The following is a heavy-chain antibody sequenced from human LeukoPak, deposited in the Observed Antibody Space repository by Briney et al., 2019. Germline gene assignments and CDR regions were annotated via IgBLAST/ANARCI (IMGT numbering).Heavy chain of an antibody. V-gene: IGHV4-34*01. CDR1: GGSFSGYY. Sequence: SETLSLTCAVYGGSFSGYYWSWIRQPPGKGLEWIGEINQSGSTNQNPSLKSRLTISADTSKNQFSLKLSSVTAADTAVYYCARGVGSGWYWAYFDYWGQGTLVTVSS. CDR3: ARGVGSGWYWAYFDY. J-gene: IGHJ4*02. CDR2: INQSGST. D-gene: IGHD6-19*01.